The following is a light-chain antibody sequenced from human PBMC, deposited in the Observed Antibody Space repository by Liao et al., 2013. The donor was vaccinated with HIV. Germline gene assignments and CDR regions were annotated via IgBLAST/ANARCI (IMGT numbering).Light chain of an antibody. CDR3: QAWDSNEVI. J-gene: IGLJ2*01. Sequence: SYELTQPPSVSVSPGQTAIITCSGEKLGDKYVRWYQQKPGQSPVLVIYEDKKRPSGIPERFSGSNSGNTATLTISGTQAMDEADYYCQAWDSNEVIFGGGTKLSVL. CDR2: EDK. CDR1: KLGDKY. V-gene: IGLV3-1*01.